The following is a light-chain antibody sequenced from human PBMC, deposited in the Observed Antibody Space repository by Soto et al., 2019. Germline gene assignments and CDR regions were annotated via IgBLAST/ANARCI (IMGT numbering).Light chain of an antibody. Sequence: DVVMTQSPLSLPVTLGQPASISCRSSQSLVYSDGNTSLNWFQQRPGQSPRRLIYKVSNRDSGVPDRFSGSGSGADFTLKISRVEAEDVGVSYCIRGTHWPPETVGQGTRLESK. V-gene: IGKV2-30*01. J-gene: IGKJ5*01. CDR3: IRGTHWPPET. CDR2: KVS. CDR1: QSLVYSDGNTS.